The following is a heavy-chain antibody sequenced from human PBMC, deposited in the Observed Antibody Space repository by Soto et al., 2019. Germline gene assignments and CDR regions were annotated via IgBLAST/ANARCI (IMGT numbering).Heavy chain of an antibody. CDR3: ARGGAEDNYFDP. CDR1: GGAIDNGGFY. CDR2: ICCSGSS. Sequence: QVQLRESGPGLVKPSQTLSLTCTVSGGAIDNGGFYWSWIRQQPGKGLEWIGHICCSGSSHYNPSLRSRVTISMDTSKHDLSLKLSSVTAADTAVYYCARGGAEDNYFDPWGQGTLVTVSS. J-gene: IGHJ5*02. V-gene: IGHV4-31*03.